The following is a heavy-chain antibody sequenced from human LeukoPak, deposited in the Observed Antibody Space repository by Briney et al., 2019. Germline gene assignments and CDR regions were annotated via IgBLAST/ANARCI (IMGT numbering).Heavy chain of an antibody. D-gene: IGHD2-15*01. Sequence: GSSVKVSCKASGGTFNSYAISWVRQAPGQGLEWMGRIIPILGIANYAQKFQGRVTITADKSTSTAYLELSSLRSEDTAVYYCARYTSPNPYCSGGSCSLFYYYGMYVWGQGTTVTVSS. CDR1: GGTFNSYA. CDR3: ARYTSPNPYCSGGSCSLFYYYGMYV. CDR2: IIPILGIA. V-gene: IGHV1-69*04. J-gene: IGHJ6*02.